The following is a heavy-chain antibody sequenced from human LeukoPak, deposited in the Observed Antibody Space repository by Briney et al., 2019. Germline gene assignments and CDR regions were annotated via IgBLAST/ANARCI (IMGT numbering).Heavy chain of an antibody. CDR3: ARDQSAAGIKSFDY. Sequence: ASVKVSCKASGYTFTFYYIHWVRQAPGQGPEWMGWINPNSGGTEYAQKFQGRVTMSRDTSISTAYMELSSLRSEDTAVYYCARDQSAAGIKSFDYWGQGTLVTVSS. CDR2: INPNSGGT. CDR1: GYTFTFYY. D-gene: IGHD6-13*01. V-gene: IGHV1-2*02. J-gene: IGHJ4*02.